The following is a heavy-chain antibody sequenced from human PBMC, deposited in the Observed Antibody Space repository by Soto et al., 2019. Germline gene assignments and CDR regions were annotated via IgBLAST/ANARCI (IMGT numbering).Heavy chain of an antibody. Sequence: QVQLVESGGGVVQPGRSLRLSCAASGFTFSSYGMHWVRQAPGKGLEWVAVISYDGSNKYYADSVKGRFTISRDNSKNTLYLQMNSLRDEDTAVYYCAIDCYYGSGSYGNYWGQVSLVTVSS. V-gene: IGHV3-30*03. D-gene: IGHD3-10*01. CDR2: ISYDGSNK. J-gene: IGHJ4*02. CDR1: GFTFSSYG. CDR3: AIDCYYGSGSYGNY.